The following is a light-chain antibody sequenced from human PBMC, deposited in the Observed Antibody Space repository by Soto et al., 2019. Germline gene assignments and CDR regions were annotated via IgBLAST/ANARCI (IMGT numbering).Light chain of an antibody. CDR2: DVS. CDR3: QQYNDLPLT. Sequence: DVPMTQSPSSLSASVGDRVTITCQASQDIGTYLNWYQQKPGKAPKLLIYDVSNLEVRVPSRFSGSGSGTDFSFTISGPQPEDVATYYCQQYNDLPLTFGGGTKV. J-gene: IGKJ4*01. V-gene: IGKV1-33*01. CDR1: QDIGTY.